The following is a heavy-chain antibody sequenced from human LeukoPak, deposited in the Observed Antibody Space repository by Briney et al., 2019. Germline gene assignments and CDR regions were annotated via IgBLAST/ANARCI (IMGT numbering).Heavy chain of an antibody. J-gene: IGHJ5*02. Sequence: PGGSLRLSCAASGFTFSSYWMHWVRQAPGKGLVWVSRINTDGSSTSYADSVKGRFTISRDNAKNTLYLQMNSLRAEDTAVYYCAREERITIFGVVIMGWFDPWGQGTLVTVSS. V-gene: IGHV3-74*01. D-gene: IGHD3-3*01. CDR1: GFTFSSYW. CDR2: INTDGSST. CDR3: AREERITIFGVVIMGWFDP.